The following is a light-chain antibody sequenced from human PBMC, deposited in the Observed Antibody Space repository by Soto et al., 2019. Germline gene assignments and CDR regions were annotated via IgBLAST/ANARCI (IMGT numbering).Light chain of an antibody. CDR2: AAS. CDR1: QSISSY. Sequence: DIQMTQSPSTLSASVGDRVTITCRASQSISSYLNWYQQKPGKAPNLLIYAASSLQSGVPSRFSGSGSGTDFTLTISSLEPEDFAVYYCHQRQYWPPITFGQGTRLEIK. V-gene: IGKV1-39*01. CDR3: HQRQYWPPIT. J-gene: IGKJ5*01.